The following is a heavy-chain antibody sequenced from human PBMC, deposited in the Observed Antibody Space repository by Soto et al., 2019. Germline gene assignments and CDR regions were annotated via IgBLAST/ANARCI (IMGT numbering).Heavy chain of an antibody. CDR2: ISAYNGNT. CDR1: GYTFTSYG. CDR3: ARVNTYTDSSSWYPYYYYYGMDV. V-gene: IGHV1-18*01. Sequence: QVQLVQSGAEVKKPGASVKVSCKASGYTFTSYGISWVRQAPGQGLEWMGWISAYNGNTNYAQKLQGRVTVTTDTSTSTAYMELRSLRSDDTAVYYCARVNTYTDSSSWYPYYYYYGMDVWGQGTTVTVSS. J-gene: IGHJ6*02. D-gene: IGHD6-13*01.